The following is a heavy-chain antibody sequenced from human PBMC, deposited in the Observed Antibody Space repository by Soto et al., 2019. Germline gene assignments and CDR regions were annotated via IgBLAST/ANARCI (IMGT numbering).Heavy chain of an antibody. J-gene: IGHJ4*02. Sequence: SETLSLTCTVSGGSISSSSYYWGWIRQPPGKGLEWIGSIYYSGSTYYNPSLKSRVTISVDTSKNQFSLKLSSVTAADTAVYSCASARCSSTSCYLVYWGQGTLVTVSS. CDR1: GGSISSSSYY. D-gene: IGHD2-2*01. CDR3: ASARCSSTSCYLVY. CDR2: IYYSGST. V-gene: IGHV4-39*01.